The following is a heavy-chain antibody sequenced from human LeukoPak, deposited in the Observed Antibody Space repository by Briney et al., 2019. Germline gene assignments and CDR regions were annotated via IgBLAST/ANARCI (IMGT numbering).Heavy chain of an antibody. V-gene: IGHV3-48*03. Sequence: GGSLRLSCAASGFTFSSYEMNWVRQAPGKGLEWVSYISGSGSTIYYADSVKGRFTISRDNAKKSLYLQMNSLRAEDTAVYYCARDGEAVWEFSGLDFWSGYCDYWGQGTLVTVSS. J-gene: IGHJ4*02. CDR3: ARDGEAVWEFSGLDFWSGYCDY. CDR1: GFTFSSYE. D-gene: IGHD3-3*01. CDR2: ISGSGSTI.